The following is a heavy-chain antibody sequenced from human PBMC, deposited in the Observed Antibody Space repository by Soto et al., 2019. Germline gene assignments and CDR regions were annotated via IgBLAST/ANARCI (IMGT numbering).Heavy chain of an antibody. D-gene: IGHD5-12*01. CDR3: ARDQGDGYNSFDY. CDR2: IYYSGST. V-gene: IGHV4-59*01. Sequence: QVQLQESGPGLVKPSETLSLACTVSGGSISSYYWSWIRQPPGKGLEWIGYIYYSGSTNYNPSLKSRVTISVDTSKNQFSLKLSSVTAADTAVYYCARDQGDGYNSFDYWGQGTLVTVSS. J-gene: IGHJ4*02. CDR1: GGSISSYY.